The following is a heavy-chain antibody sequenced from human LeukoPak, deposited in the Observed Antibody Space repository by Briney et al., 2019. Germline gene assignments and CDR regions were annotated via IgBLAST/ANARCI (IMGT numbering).Heavy chain of an antibody. J-gene: IGHJ5*02. Sequence: SETLSLTCAVSGGSISSSNWWSWVRQPPGKGLEWIGEIYHSGSTNYNPSLKSRVTISVDKSKNQFSLKLSSVTAADTAVYYCARGGKYYYDSSGYSGRHRRFDPWGQGTLVTVSS. V-gene: IGHV4-4*02. CDR1: GGSISSSNW. CDR2: IYHSGST. CDR3: ARGGKYYYDSSGYSGRHRRFDP. D-gene: IGHD3-22*01.